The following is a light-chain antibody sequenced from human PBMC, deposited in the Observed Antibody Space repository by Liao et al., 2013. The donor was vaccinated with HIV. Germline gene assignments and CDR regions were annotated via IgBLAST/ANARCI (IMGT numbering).Light chain of an antibody. Sequence: SYVVTQPPSVSVSPGQTATITCSGDKLGEKYASWYQQKPGQSPVLVMYEDTKRPSGIPGRFSGSSSGNTGTLTISGTQPMDEGDYYCQVWDRGPALFGGGTKLTVL. CDR2: EDT. V-gene: IGLV3-1*01. J-gene: IGLJ2*01. CDR1: KLGEKY. CDR3: QVWDRGPAL.